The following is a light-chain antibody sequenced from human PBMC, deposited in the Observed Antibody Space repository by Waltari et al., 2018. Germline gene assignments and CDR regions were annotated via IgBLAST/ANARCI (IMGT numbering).Light chain of an antibody. CDR2: DDS. V-gene: IGLV3-21*03. J-gene: IGLJ1*01. Sequence: SYVLTQPPSVSVAPGKTARITCGGNHLGSKSVHWSQQKPGQAPVLVVYDDSDRPSGIPERFSGSNSGNTATLTISRVEAGDEADYYCQVWDSSSDLLYVFGTGTKVTVL. CDR3: QVWDSSSDLLYV. CDR1: HLGSKS.